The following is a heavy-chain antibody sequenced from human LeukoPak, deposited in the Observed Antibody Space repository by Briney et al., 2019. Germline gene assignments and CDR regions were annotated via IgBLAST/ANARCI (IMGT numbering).Heavy chain of an antibody. J-gene: IGHJ6*03. CDR3: ARERVTMVRGVINTYYYYYYYMDV. Sequence: GRSLRLSCAASGFTFDDYAMHWVRQAPGKGLEWVSGVSWNRGTIGYADSVKGRFTISRDNAKNSLYLQMNSLRAEDTAVYYCARERVTMVRGVINTYYYYYYYMDVWGKGTTVTVSS. D-gene: IGHD3-10*01. V-gene: IGHV3-9*01. CDR2: VSWNRGTI. CDR1: GFTFDDYA.